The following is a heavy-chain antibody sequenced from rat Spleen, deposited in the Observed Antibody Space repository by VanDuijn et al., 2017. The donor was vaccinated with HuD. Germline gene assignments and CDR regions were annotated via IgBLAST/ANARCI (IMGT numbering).Heavy chain of an antibody. D-gene: IGHD1-11*01. CDR2: ITNTGRST. CDR3: ARQGYPSWFAY. V-gene: IGHV5-31*01. Sequence: EVQLVESGGGLVQPGRSLKLSCVASGFTFNNYWMTWIRQAPGKGLEWVASITNTGRSTYYPDSVRGRFAISRDTAENTLYLQMSSLRSEDTATYYCARQGYPSWFAYWGQGTLVTVSS. CDR1: GFTFNNYW. J-gene: IGHJ3*01.